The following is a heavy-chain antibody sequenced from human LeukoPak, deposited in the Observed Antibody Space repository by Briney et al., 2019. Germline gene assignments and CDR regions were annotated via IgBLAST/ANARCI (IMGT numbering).Heavy chain of an antibody. V-gene: IGHV4-34*01. CDR1: GGSFSGYY. CDR3: ARGTIAVAGR. CDR2: INHSGST. J-gene: IGHJ4*02. D-gene: IGHD6-19*01. Sequence: SETLSLTCAVYGGSFSGYYWSWIRQPPGKGLEWIGEINHSGSTNYNPSLRSRVTISVDTSKNQFSLKLSSVTAADTAVYYCARGTIAVAGRWGQGTLVTVSS.